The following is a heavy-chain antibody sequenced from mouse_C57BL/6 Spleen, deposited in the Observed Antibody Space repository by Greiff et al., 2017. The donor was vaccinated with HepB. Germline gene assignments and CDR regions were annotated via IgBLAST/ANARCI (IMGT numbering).Heavy chain of an antibody. V-gene: IGHV1-81*01. J-gene: IGHJ2*01. CDR1: GYTFTSYG. CDR2: IYPRSGNT. Sequence: VKLQESGAELARPGASVKLSCKASGYTFTSYGISWVKQRTGQGLEWIGEIYPRSGNTYYNEKFKGKATLTADKSSSTAYMELRSLTSEDSAVYFCASGLTTVVATDYWGQGTTLTVSS. CDR3: ASGLTTVVATDY. D-gene: IGHD1-1*01.